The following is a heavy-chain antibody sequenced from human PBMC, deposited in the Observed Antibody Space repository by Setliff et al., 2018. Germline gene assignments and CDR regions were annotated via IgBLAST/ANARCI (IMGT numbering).Heavy chain of an antibody. CDR2: IIPILGIA. V-gene: IGHV1-69*10. CDR3: ARGIEPLLPVPDY. Sequence: SVKVSCKASGGTFSSYAISWVRQAPGQGLEWMGGIIPILGIANYAQKFQGRVAITADESTSTAYMELSSLRSEDTAVYYCARGIEPLLPVPDYWGQGTLVTVSS. D-gene: IGHD3-10*01. CDR1: GGTFSSYA. J-gene: IGHJ4*02.